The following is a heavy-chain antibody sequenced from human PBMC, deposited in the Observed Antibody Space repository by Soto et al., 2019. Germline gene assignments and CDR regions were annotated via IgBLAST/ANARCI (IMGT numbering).Heavy chain of an antibody. V-gene: IGHV3-30-3*01. CDR1: GFTFSSYA. Sequence: GGSLRLSCAASGFTFSSYAMHWVRQAPGKGLEWVAVISYDGSNKYYADSVKGRFTISSDNSKNTLYLQMNSLRAEDTDVYYCASTPPGPHIVVEPPVNYYYGMDVWGQGTTVTVSS. CDR2: ISYDGSNK. D-gene: IGHD2-21*01. J-gene: IGHJ6*02. CDR3: ASTPPGPHIVVEPPVNYYYGMDV.